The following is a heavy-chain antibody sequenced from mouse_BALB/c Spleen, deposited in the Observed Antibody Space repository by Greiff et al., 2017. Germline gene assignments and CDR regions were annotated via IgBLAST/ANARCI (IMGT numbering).Heavy chain of an antibody. J-gene: IGHJ3*01. CDR3: ARESTMITRGFAY. V-gene: IGHV1S137*01. Sequence: QVQLQQSGAELVRPGVSVKISCKGSGYTFTDYAMHWVKQSHAKSLEWIGVISTYYGDASYNQKFKGKATMTVDKSSSTAYMELARLTSEDSAIYYCARESTMITRGFAYWGQGTLVTVSA. D-gene: IGHD2-4*01. CDR2: ISTYYGDA. CDR1: GYTFTDYA.